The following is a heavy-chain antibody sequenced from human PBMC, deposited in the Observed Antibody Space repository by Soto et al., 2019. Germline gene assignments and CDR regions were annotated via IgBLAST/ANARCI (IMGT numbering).Heavy chain of an antibody. CDR2: IIPIFGTA. CDR3: ASPVEMATMDGDAFDI. D-gene: IGHD5-12*01. Sequence: QVQLVQSGAEVKKPGSSVKVSCKASGGTFSSYAISWVRQAPGQGLEWMGGIIPIFGTANYAQKFQGRVTITADESTSTAYMGLSSLRSEDTAVYYCASPVEMATMDGDAFDIWGQGTMVTVSS. CDR1: GGTFSSYA. V-gene: IGHV1-69*12. J-gene: IGHJ3*02.